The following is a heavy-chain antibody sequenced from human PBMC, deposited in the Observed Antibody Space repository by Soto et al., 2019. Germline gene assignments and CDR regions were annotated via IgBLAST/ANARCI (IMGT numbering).Heavy chain of an antibody. D-gene: IGHD6-13*01. J-gene: IGHJ5*02. Sequence: EVQLLESGGGLVQPGGSLRLSCAASGFTFSIYAMSWVRQAPGKGLEWVSIISGSGISTYYADSVKGRFTISRDSSMDTLFLQMNSLRAEDTAVYYCAKGQHSSSRYNWFDPWGQGTLVTVSS. CDR3: AKGQHSSSRYNWFDP. CDR1: GFTFSIYA. V-gene: IGHV3-23*01. CDR2: ISGSGIST.